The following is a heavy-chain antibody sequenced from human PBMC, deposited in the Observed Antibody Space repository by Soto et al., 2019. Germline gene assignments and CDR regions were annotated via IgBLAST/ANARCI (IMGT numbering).Heavy chain of an antibody. Sequence: GASVKVSCKASGITSTTYAIHWVRQAPGQGLEWMGWINTGNGNTRYSQRFLGRVSLTTDTSASTASMDLSSLTSDDTAVYYCARDRYFAWLRTYCYYGRGVWGQGTRFTVSS. CDR2: INTGNGNT. V-gene: IGHV1-3*04. CDR3: ARDRYFAWLRTYCYYGRGV. CDR1: GITSTTYA. D-gene: IGHD3-9*01. J-gene: IGHJ6*02.